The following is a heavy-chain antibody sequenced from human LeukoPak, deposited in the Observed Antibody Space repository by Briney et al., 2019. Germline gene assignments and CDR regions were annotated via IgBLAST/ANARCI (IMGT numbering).Heavy chain of an antibody. D-gene: IGHD6-19*01. CDR1: GFSFEDYA. J-gene: IGHJ6*02. CDR3: ARDAGNSGYGMDV. Sequence: GGSLRLSCAASGFSFEDYAMHWVRQAPGKGLEWISHITWSGSTIFYADSVKGRFTISRDSAKNSLYLQMSSLRDEDTAVYYCARDAGNSGYGMDVWGQGTTVTVSS. V-gene: IGHV3-48*02. CDR2: ITWSGSTI.